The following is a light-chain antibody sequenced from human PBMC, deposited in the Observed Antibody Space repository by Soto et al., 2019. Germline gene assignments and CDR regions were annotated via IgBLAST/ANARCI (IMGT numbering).Light chain of an antibody. CDR2: KVS. V-gene: IGKV2-30*02. CDR1: HCLVHNDGNTY. CDR3: MQATQFPIT. Sequence: VVITHSPLSMPATLVHAASISCISSHCLVHNDGNTYLNWFQQRPGQSPRRLIYKVSNRDSGVPARFSGSGSGTDFTLKISGVEAEDVGVYYCMQATQFPITFGQGTRLEIK. J-gene: IGKJ5*01.